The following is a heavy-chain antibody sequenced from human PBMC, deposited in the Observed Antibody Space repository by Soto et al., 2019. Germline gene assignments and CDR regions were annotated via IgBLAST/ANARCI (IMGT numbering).Heavy chain of an antibody. CDR1: GGTFSSYT. J-gene: IGHJ4*02. CDR3: ARSTTVATFDS. Sequence: QVQLVQSGAEVKKPGSSVKVSCKASGGTFSSYTISWVRQAPGQGLEWMGGIIPIFGTSNYAQKFQGRVTITADESTSTAYMELSSLRSGDTALYYCARSTTVATFDSWGQGTLVSVSS. D-gene: IGHD4-17*01. CDR2: IIPIFGTS. V-gene: IGHV1-69*12.